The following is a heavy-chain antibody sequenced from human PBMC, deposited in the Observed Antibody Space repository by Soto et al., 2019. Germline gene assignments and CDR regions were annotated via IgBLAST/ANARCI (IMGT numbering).Heavy chain of an antibody. D-gene: IGHD3-16*01. V-gene: IGHV3-7*03. J-gene: IGHJ6*02. CDR3: ARPVRGSPEDV. CDR1: GFTFSAYW. Sequence: EVQLVESGGGLVQPGGSLGLSCEASGFTFSAYWMGWVRQAPGTGLQWVATIKTDGSEKYYVDSVTGRFTISRDNDKNSLYLQLNTLRAEDTGVYYCARPVRGSPEDVWGQGTTVTVSS. CDR2: IKTDGSEK.